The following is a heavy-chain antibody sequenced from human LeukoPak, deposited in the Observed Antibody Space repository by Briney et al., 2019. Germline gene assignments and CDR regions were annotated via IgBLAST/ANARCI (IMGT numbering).Heavy chain of an antibody. CDR2: ITRSSTTI. D-gene: IGHD6-13*01. J-gene: IGHJ4*02. CDR1: GFNFSIYS. V-gene: IGHV3-48*01. Sequence: GGSLRLSCAASGFNFSIYSMNWVRQAPGKGLEWVSYITRSSTTIYYADSVKGRFTISRDNAKNSLYLQMNSLRAEDTAVYYCARDRGGIAAFFDYWGQGTLVTVSS. CDR3: ARDRGGIAAFFDY.